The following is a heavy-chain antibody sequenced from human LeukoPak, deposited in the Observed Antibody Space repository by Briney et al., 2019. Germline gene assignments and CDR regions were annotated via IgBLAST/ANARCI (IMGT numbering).Heavy chain of an antibody. V-gene: IGHV3-48*03. CDR1: GFTFSSYE. J-gene: IGHJ4*02. CDR2: ISSSGSTI. CDR3: ARGGWSGGNFDY. Sequence: PGGSLRLSCAASGFTFSSYEMNWVRQAPGKGLEWVSYISSSGSTIYYADSVKGRFAISRDNAKNSLYLQMNSLRAEDTAVYYCARGGWSGGNFDYWGQGTLVTVSS. D-gene: IGHD3-16*01.